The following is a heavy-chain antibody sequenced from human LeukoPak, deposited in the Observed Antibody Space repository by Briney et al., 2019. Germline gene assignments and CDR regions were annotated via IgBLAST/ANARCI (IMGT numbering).Heavy chain of an antibody. CDR2: INPKSGDT. Sequence: ASVKVSCKASGYTFTDYYINWVRQAPGQGLEWLGWINPKSGDTNYGQKFQGRVTMTRDTSISTVYMELGRLRSNDTAVYYCARGLWFGELDYWGQGTLVTVSS. CDR3: ARGLWFGELDY. D-gene: IGHD3-10*01. CDR1: GYTFTDYY. J-gene: IGHJ4*02. V-gene: IGHV1-2*02.